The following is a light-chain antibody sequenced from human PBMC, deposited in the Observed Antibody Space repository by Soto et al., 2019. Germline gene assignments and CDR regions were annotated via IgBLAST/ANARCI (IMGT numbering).Light chain of an antibody. CDR3: TSYAGSNNLV. J-gene: IGLJ3*02. V-gene: IGLV2-8*01. Sequence: QSALTQPPSASGSPGQSGTISCTGTSSDIGGYNYVSWYQQHPGKAPKLIIYEVSKLPSGVHDRFSGSKSGNTASLTVSGLQAEDEADYDCTSYAGSNNLVFAGGTKLTV. CDR1: SSDIGGYNY. CDR2: EVS.